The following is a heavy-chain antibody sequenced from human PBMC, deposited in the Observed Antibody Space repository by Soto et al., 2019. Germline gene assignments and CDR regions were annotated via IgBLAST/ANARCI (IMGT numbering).Heavy chain of an antibody. CDR2: IDPSDSYT. V-gene: IGHV5-10-1*01. J-gene: IGHJ4*02. CDR3: ARHRTAVAPDY. D-gene: IGHD6-19*01. Sequence: GESLKISCKGSGYSFTSYWISWVRQMPWKGREWMGRIDPSDSYTNYSPSFQGHVTISADKSISTAYLQWSSLKASDTAMYYCARHRTAVAPDYWGQGTLVTVSS. CDR1: GYSFTSYW.